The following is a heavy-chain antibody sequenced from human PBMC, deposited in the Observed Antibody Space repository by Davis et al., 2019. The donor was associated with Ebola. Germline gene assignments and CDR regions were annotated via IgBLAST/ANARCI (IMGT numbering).Heavy chain of an antibody. CDR1: GYSISSGYY. Sequence: SETLSLTCTVSGYSISSGYYWGWIRQPPGKGLEWIGSIYHSGSTYYNPSLKSRVTISVDTSKNQFSLKLSSVTAADTAVYYCARRGILYWYFDLWGRGTLVTVSS. CDR2: IYHSGST. V-gene: IGHV4-38-2*02. CDR3: ARRGILYWYFDL. D-gene: IGHD1-26*01. J-gene: IGHJ2*01.